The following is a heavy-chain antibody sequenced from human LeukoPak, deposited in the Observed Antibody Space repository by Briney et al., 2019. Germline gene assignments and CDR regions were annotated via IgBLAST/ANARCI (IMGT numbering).Heavy chain of an antibody. V-gene: IGHV5-51*01. CDR3: ARLGITGTTLYYFDY. CDR1: GYSFTIYW. D-gene: IGHD1-20*01. Sequence: GESLKISCKGSGYSFTIYWIAWVRQMPGKGLEWMGIIYPGDSDTTYSPSFQGQVTISADKSISTAYLQWSSLKASDTAMFYCARLGITGTTLYYFDYWGQGTLVTVSS. J-gene: IGHJ4*02. CDR2: IYPGDSDT.